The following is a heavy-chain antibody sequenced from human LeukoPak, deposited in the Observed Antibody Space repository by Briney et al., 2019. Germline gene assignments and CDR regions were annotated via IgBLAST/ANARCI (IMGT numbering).Heavy chain of an antibody. CDR1: GYTFTSYG. CDR2: ISAYNGNT. V-gene: IGHV1-18*01. D-gene: IGHD6-13*01. CDR3: ARDGIAAAGTSRGGYYFDY. J-gene: IGHJ4*02. Sequence: ASVKVSCKASGYTFTSYGISWVRQAPGQGLEWMGWISAYNGNTNYAQKLQGRVTMTTDTSTSTAYMELRSLRSDDTAVYYCARDGIAAAGTSRGGYYFDYWGQETLVTVSS.